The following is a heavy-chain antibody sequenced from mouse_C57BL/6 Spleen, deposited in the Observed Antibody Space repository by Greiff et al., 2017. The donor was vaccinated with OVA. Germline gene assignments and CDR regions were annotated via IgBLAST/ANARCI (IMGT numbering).Heavy chain of an antibody. V-gene: IGHV1-19*01. J-gene: IGHJ3*01. CDR1: GYTFTDYY. CDR2: INPYNGGT. Sequence: VQLQQSGPVLVKPGASVKMSCKASGYTFTDYYMNWVKQSHGKSLEWIGVINPYNGGTSYNQKFKGKATLTVDKSSSTAYMELNSLTSEDSAVYYCARGDSNYRGWFAYWGQGTLVTVSA. D-gene: IGHD2-5*01. CDR3: ARGDSNYRGWFAY.